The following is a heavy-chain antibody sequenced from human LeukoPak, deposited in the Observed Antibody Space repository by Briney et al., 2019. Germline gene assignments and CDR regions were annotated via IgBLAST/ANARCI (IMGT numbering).Heavy chain of an antibody. D-gene: IGHD3-10*01. CDR1: GGSISGHY. CDR3: ARQSGQSKNFDY. Sequence: PSETLSLTCSVSGGSISGHYWSWIRQPPGKGLEWIGYIYSSGSTNYKPSLKSRVTISEDTSKNQFSLRLTSVTAADTAVYYCARQSGQSKNFDYWGQGTLVTVSS. J-gene: IGHJ4*02. CDR2: IYSSGST. V-gene: IGHV4-59*11.